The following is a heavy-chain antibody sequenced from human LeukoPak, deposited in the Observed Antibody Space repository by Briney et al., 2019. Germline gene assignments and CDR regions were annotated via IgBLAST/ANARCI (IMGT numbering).Heavy chain of an antibody. CDR1: GGSFRGYY. D-gene: IGHD6-19*01. J-gene: IGHJ6*02. Sequence: SETLSLTCAVYGGSFRGYYWSWIRQPPGKGLEWIGEINHSGSTNYNPSLKSRVTISVDTSKNQFSLKLSSVTAADTAVYYCARARVQSLSGWYNYYGMDVWGQGTTVTVSS. V-gene: IGHV4-34*01. CDR3: ARARVQSLSGWYNYYGMDV. CDR2: INHSGST.